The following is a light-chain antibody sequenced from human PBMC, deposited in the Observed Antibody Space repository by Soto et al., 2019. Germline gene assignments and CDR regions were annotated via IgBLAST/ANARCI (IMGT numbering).Light chain of an antibody. J-gene: IGKJ4*01. CDR2: DAS. Sequence: EIVLTQSPATLSLSPGERATLSCSTSQSVSSFLAWYQQKPGQAPRLLIYDASNRATGIPARFSGSGSGTDFPLPISTLGLEDFPFYYCQQRSTWPPTFGGGTKVEIK. CDR1: QSVSSF. CDR3: QQRSTWPPT. V-gene: IGKV3-11*01.